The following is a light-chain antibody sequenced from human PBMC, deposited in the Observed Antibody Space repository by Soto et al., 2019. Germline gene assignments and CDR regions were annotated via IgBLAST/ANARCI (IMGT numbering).Light chain of an antibody. V-gene: IGLV2-8*01. CDR3: SSYAGTNTPYV. CDR1: SSDAGGYYY. Sequence: QSALTQPPSASGSPGQSVTISCTGTSSDAGGYYYVSWYQQHPGKAPKLMIYEVSKRPSGVPDRFSGSKSGNTASLTVSGLQAEDEADYYCSSYAGTNTPYVFGTGTKLTVL. CDR2: EVS. J-gene: IGLJ1*01.